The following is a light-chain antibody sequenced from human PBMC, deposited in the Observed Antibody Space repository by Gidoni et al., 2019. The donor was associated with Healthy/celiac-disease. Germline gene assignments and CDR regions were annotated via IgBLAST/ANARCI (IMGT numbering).Light chain of an antibody. CDR2: DVS. CDR1: SSDVGGYNY. Sequence: QSALTQPASVSGSPGQSITISCTGTSSDVGGYNYVSWYQQHPGKAPKLMIYDVSNRPSGGSNRFSGAKSGNTASLTISGLQAEDEADYYCSSYTSSSPYYVFGTGTKVTVL. J-gene: IGLJ1*01. CDR3: SSYTSSSPYYV. V-gene: IGLV2-14*03.